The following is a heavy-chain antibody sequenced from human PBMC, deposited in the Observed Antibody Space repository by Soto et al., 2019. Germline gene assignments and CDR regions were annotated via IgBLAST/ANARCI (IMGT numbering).Heavy chain of an antibody. Sequence: QVQLQESGPGLVKPSGTLSLTCAVSGASISSSYWWSWVRQPPGKGLEWIGEIHHSTCTNSTPSLXXRDPISVDMSRIKPFMRLTSVSVADGGLYHCARNDVYDVDVWGQGTTVTVSS. V-gene: IGHV4-4*02. CDR1: GASISSSYW. D-gene: IGHD1-1*01. CDR3: ARNDVYDVDV. CDR2: IHHSTCT. J-gene: IGHJ6*02.